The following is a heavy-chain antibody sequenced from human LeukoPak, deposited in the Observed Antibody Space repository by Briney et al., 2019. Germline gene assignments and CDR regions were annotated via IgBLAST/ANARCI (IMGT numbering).Heavy chain of an antibody. D-gene: IGHD7-27*01. J-gene: IGHJ5*02. V-gene: IGHV3-21*01. CDR3: ARATSIWPPGGFDP. CDR1: GFTFSSYS. Sequence: GGSLRLSCAASGFTFSSYSMNWVRQAPGKGLEWVSSISSSSSYIYYADSVKGRFTISRDNAKNSLYLQMNSLRAEDTAVYYCARATSIWPPGGFDPWGQGTLVTVSS. CDR2: ISSSSSYI.